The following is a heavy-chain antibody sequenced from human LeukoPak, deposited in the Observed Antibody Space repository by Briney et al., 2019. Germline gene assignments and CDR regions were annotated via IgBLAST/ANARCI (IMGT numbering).Heavy chain of an antibody. V-gene: IGHV3-74*01. CDR1: GFTFSAYW. J-gene: IGHJ1*01. CDR3: ATTPDIAVPYFQH. CDR2: SNSDGSTT. D-gene: IGHD6-19*01. Sequence: GGSLRLSCAASGFTFSAYWMHWVRQSPGKGLVWVARSNSDGSTTDYADSVKGRFTIPRDIAKSTMFLQMDSLRAEDTAVYYCATTPDIAVPYFQHWGQGTLVTVSS.